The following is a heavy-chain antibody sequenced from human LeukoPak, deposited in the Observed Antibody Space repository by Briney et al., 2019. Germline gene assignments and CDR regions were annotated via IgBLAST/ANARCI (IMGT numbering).Heavy chain of an antibody. CDR1: GGSISSSSYY. CDR2: IYYSGST. Sequence: SETLSLTCTVSGGSISSSSYYWGWIRQPPGKGLEWIGSIYYSGSTYYNPSLKSRVTISVDTSKNQFSLKLSSVTAAGTAVYYCAREGYYYGSGSYYLDYWGQGTLVTVSS. CDR3: AREGYYYGSGSYYLDY. J-gene: IGHJ4*02. D-gene: IGHD3-10*01. V-gene: IGHV4-39*02.